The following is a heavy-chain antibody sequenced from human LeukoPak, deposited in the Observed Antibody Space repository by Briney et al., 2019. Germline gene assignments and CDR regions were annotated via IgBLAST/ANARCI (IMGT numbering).Heavy chain of an antibody. CDR2: IIPIFGTA. D-gene: IGHD3-22*01. V-gene: IGHV1-69*13. CDR3: ASAASYYYDSSGYYLDY. CDR1: GGTFSSYA. Sequence: ASVKVSCKASGGTFSSYAISWVRQAPGQGLEWMGGIIPIFGTANYAQKFQGRVTITADESTSTAYMELSSLRSEDTAVYYCASAASYYYDSSGYYLDYWGQGTLVTISS. J-gene: IGHJ4*02.